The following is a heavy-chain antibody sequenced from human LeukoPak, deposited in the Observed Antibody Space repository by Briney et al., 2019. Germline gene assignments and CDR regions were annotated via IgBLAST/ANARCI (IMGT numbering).Heavy chain of an antibody. CDR1: GFTFPNYA. CDR2: IGGSGGYT. D-gene: IGHD5-12*01. J-gene: IGHJ4*02. CDR3: VKALRNLDIVPTIPIALES. V-gene: IGHV3-23*01. Sequence: PSGGSLRLSCAASGFTFPNYAMSWVRQAPGKGLEWVSGIGGSGGYTYYPDSVKGWFTISRDDAKNTLFLQMDSLRAEDTAVYYCVKALRNLDIVPTIPIALESWGQGVLVTVSS.